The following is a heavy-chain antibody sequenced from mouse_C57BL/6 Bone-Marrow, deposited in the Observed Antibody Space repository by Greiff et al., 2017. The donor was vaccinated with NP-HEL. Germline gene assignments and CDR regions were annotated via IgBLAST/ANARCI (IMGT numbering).Heavy chain of an antibody. D-gene: IGHD1-2*01. CDR1: GYTFTSYW. CDR2: IDPSDSYT. CDR3: GREWVRPCGECDV. V-gene: IGHV1-69*01. Sequence: QVQLQQPGAELVMPGASVKLSCKASGYTFTSYWMHWVKQRPGQGLEWIGEIDPSDSYTNYNQKFKGKATLTVDKSSSTASMQLSSLTSEDSAVCCRGREWVRPCGECDVWRTGNTVTGSS. J-gene: IGHJ1*03.